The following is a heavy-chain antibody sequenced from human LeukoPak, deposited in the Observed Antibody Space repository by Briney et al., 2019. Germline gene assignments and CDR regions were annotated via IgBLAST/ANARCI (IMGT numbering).Heavy chain of an antibody. J-gene: IGHJ5*02. V-gene: IGHV4-30-2*01. D-gene: IGHD6-13*01. CDR1: GGSINSGGYY. Sequence: SQTLSLTCTVSGGSINSGGYYWSWTRQPPGKGLEWIGYMYHNGSTYYKPSLKSRVIISGDRSKNQFSLKLSSVTAADTAVYYCARGDYSSSWYEYNWFDPWGQGTLVTVSS. CDR2: MYHNGST. CDR3: ARGDYSSSWYEYNWFDP.